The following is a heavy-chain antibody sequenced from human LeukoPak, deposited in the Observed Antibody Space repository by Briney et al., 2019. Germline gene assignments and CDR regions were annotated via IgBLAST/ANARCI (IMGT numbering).Heavy chain of an antibody. CDR3: ARGGANWFDP. J-gene: IGHJ5*02. CDR1: GASISSWY. D-gene: IGHD3-16*01. V-gene: IGHV4-59*01. CDR2: IYGSGNT. Sequence: SETLSLTCTVSGASISSWYWSWIRQPPGKGLEWIGYIYGSGNTNYNPSLKSRVTMSIDTSKNQFSLKLTSVTAADTATYYCARGGANWFDPWGQGTLVTVSS.